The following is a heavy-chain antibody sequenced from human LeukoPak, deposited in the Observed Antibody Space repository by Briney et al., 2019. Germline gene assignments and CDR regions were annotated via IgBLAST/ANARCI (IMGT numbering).Heavy chain of an antibody. D-gene: IGHD5-18*01. Sequence: SQTLSLTCTVSGGSISSGNYYWSWIRQPAGKGLEWIGRIYTRGSTKYTPSLKSRVTMSVDTSKNQFSLKLSSVTAADTAVYYCASRDTAKIDYWGQGTLVTVSS. CDR2: IYTRGST. V-gene: IGHV4-61*02. CDR3: ASRDTAKIDY. J-gene: IGHJ4*02. CDR1: GGSISSGNYY.